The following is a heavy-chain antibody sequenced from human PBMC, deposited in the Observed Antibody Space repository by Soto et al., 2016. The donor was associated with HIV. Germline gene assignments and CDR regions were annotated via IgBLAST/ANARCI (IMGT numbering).Heavy chain of an antibody. Sequence: EVNLVESGGGLVQPGGSLRLSCAASGFSVTSYWMHWVRQVPGKGLAWVSRINIDGSTTNYADSVKGRFTIFRDKAKNTLYLQMNSLRVEDTAVYYCSRDTFGPDDHWGQGTLVTVSS. D-gene: IGHD3-3*01. J-gene: IGHJ4*02. V-gene: IGHV3-74*01. CDR1: GFSVTSYW. CDR2: INIDGSTT. CDR3: SRDTFGPDDH.